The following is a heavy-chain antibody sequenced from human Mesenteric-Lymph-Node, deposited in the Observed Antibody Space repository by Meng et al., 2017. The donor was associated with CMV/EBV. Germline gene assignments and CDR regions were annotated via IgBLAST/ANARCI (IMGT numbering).Heavy chain of an antibody. CDR2: IRYDGSNQ. CDR3: AKEITIFGVVLYGMDV. CDR1: GFIFSTYG. V-gene: IGHV3-30*02. J-gene: IGHJ6*02. D-gene: IGHD3-3*01. Sequence: GGSLRLSCAASGFIFSTYGMHWVRQAPGKGLEWVAFIRYDGSNQYFTDSVKGRFTISRDNSKNTLYLQMNSLRTEDTAVYYCAKEITIFGVVLYGMDVWGQGTTVTVSS.